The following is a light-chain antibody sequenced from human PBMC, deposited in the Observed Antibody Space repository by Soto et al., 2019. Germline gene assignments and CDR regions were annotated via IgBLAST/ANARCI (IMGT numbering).Light chain of an antibody. CDR3: AAWDDSLNGREV. CDR1: SSSIGSNS. J-gene: IGLJ1*01. Sequence: QSALTQPPSASGTPGQRVTISCSGSSSSIGSNSVNWYQQLPGAAPKLLIYSNNQRPSGVPDRFSGSKSGTSASLAISGLQSEDEADYYCAAWDDSLNGREVFGTGSKVTVL. CDR2: SNN. V-gene: IGLV1-44*01.